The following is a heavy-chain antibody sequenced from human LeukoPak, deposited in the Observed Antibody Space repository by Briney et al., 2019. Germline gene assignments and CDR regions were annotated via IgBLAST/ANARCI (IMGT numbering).Heavy chain of an antibody. CDR2: ISYDGSNK. D-gene: IGHD2-15*01. J-gene: IGHJ6*02. CDR3: ARDVGCSGGSCYSGLDV. Sequence: GGSLRLSCAASGFTFSSYAMNWVRQAPGKGLEWVAFISYDGSNKYYADSVKGRFTISRDNSKNTLYLQMNSLRAEDTAVYYCARDVGCSGGSCYSGLDVWGQGTTVTVSS. CDR1: GFTFSSYA. V-gene: IGHV3-30-3*01.